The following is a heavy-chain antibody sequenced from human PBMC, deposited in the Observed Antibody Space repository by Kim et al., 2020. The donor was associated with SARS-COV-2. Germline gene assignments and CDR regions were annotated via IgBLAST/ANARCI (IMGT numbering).Heavy chain of an antibody. CDR2: INTNTGNP. CDR1: GYTFTNSA. J-gene: IGHJ6*02. V-gene: IGHV7-4-1*02. Sequence: ASVKVSCKASGYTFTNSAMNWVRQAPGQGLEWMEWINTNTGNPTYAPGFTGRFVFSLDTSVSTAYLQISSLKAEETAVYYCARDPGPHLPYYCYYSMDVWRQGGTVTVSS. CDR3: ARDPGPHLPYYCYYSMDV.